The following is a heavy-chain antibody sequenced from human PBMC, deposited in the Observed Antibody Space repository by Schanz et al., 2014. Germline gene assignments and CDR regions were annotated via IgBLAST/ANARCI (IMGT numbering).Heavy chain of an antibody. CDR2: ISGSGGDT. J-gene: IGHJ4*02. D-gene: IGHD2-21*01. Sequence: EMQLVESGGGLIQPGGSLRLSCVGSGFSFTTYSMNWVRQAPGKGLEWVSAISGSGGDTYYADSVKGRFTISRDNSKNTLYLQMNRLRTEDTAVYYCAKARSGHIVFPLDFWGQGILVTVSP. CDR1: GFSFTTYS. V-gene: IGHV3-23*04. CDR3: AKARSGHIVFPLDF.